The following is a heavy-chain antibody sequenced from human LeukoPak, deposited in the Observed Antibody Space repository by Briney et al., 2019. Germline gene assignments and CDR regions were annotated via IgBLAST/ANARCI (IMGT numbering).Heavy chain of an antibody. D-gene: IGHD3-10*01. CDR1: GYTFTSYD. V-gene: IGHV1-8*01. Sequence: GAPVKVSCKASGYTFTSYDINWVRQATGQGLEWMGWMNPNSGNTGYAQKFQGRVTMTRNTSISTAYMELSSLRSEDTAVYYCARKFESYGFHYYGMDVWGQGTTVTVSS. CDR2: MNPNSGNT. CDR3: ARKFESYGFHYYGMDV. J-gene: IGHJ6*02.